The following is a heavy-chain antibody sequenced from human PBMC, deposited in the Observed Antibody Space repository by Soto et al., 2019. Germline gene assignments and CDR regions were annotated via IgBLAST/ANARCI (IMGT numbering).Heavy chain of an antibody. Sequence: RGESLKISCKGSGYSFTSYWIGWVRQMPGKGLEWMGIIYPGDSDTRYSPSFQGQVTIPADKSISTSYLQWSSLKASDTAMYYCARQVDTAMVYYYYGMDVWGQGTTVTVSS. CDR3: ARQVDTAMVYYYYGMDV. J-gene: IGHJ6*02. CDR2: IYPGDSDT. D-gene: IGHD5-18*01. CDR1: GYSFTSYW. V-gene: IGHV5-51*01.